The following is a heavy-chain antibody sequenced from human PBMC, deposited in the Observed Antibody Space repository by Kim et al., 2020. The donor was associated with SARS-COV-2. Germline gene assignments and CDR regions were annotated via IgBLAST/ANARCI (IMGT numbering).Heavy chain of an antibody. CDR1: GFTFSNAW. D-gene: IGHD3-10*01. Sequence: GGSLRLSCAASGFTFSNAWMSWVRQAPGKGLEWVGRIKSKTDGGTTDYAAPVKGRFTISRDDSKNTLYLQMNSLKTEDTAVYYCTTDQALKYYYGSGSTYGMDVWGQGTTVTVSS. CDR3: TTDQALKYYYGSGSTYGMDV. J-gene: IGHJ6*02. CDR2: IKSKTDGGTT. V-gene: IGHV3-15*01.